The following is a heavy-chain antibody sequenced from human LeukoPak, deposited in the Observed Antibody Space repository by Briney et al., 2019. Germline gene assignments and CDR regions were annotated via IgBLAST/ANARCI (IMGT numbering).Heavy chain of an antibody. CDR3: AKREYYDSSGPGAFDI. V-gene: IGHV3-23*01. Sequence: GGSLRLSCAASGFTFSSYAMSWVRQAPGKGLEWVSAISGSGGSTYYADSVKGRFTISRDNSKNTLYLQMNSLRAEDKAVYYCAKREYYDSSGPGAFDIWGQGTMVTVSS. CDR2: ISGSGGST. D-gene: IGHD3-22*01. CDR1: GFTFSSYA. J-gene: IGHJ3*02.